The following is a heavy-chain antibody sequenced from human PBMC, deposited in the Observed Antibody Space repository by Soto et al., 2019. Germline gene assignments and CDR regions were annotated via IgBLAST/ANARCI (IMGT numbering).Heavy chain of an antibody. CDR3: AKAGGYYYYYYGMDV. CDR1: GFTFSSYG. Sequence: GVLRLSCAASGFTFSSYGMHWVRQAPGKGLEWVAVISYDGSNKYYADSVKGRFTISRDNSKNTLYLQMNSLRAEDTAVYYCAKAGGYYYYYYGMDVWGQGTTVTVSS. CDR2: ISYDGSNK. D-gene: IGHD3-16*01. J-gene: IGHJ6*02. V-gene: IGHV3-30*18.